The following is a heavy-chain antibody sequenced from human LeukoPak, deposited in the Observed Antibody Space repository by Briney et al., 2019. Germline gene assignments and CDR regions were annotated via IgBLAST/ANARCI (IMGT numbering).Heavy chain of an antibody. D-gene: IGHD2-15*01. Sequence: ASVKVSCKASGYTFTSYGISWVRQAPGQGLEWMGWISAYNGNTNYAQKLQSRVTMTTDTSTSAAYMELRSLRSDDTAVYYCARAFRTLYCSGGSCYKYFDYWGQGTLVTVSS. J-gene: IGHJ4*02. CDR2: ISAYNGNT. CDR1: GYTFTSYG. CDR3: ARAFRTLYCSGGSCYKYFDY. V-gene: IGHV1-18*01.